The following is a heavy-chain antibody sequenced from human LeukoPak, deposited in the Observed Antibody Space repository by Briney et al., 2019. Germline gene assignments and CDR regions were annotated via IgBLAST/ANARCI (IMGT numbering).Heavy chain of an antibody. CDR2: ISYDGSNK. CDR3: ARAYIRLTGYFDY. J-gene: IGHJ4*02. CDR1: GFTFSSYA. D-gene: IGHD2-8*01. V-gene: IGHV3-30*04. Sequence: GGSLRLSCAASGFTFSSYAMHWVRQAPGKGLEWMAVISYDGSNKYYADSVKGRFTISRDNSKNTLYLQMNSLRAEDTAVYYCARAYIRLTGYFDYWGQGTLVTVSS.